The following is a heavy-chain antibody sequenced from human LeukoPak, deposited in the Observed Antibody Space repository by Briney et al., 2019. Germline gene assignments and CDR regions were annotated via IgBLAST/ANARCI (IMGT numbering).Heavy chain of an antibody. J-gene: IGHJ4*02. V-gene: IGHV1-69*13. CDR1: GGTFSSYA. Sequence: SVKVSCKASGGTFSSYAISWVRQTPGQGLEWMGGIIPIFGTANCAQKFQGRVTITADESTSTAYMELSSLRSEDTAVYYCTRGKVVATCLDYWGQGTLVTVSS. CDR3: TRGKVVATCLDY. D-gene: IGHD2-15*01. CDR2: IIPIFGTA.